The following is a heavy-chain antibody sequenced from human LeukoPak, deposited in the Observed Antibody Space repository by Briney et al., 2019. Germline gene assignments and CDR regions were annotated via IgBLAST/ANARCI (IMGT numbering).Heavy chain of an antibody. CDR2: IYYSGST. Sequence: PSETLSLTCTVSGGSISSSSYHWGWIRQPPGKGLEWIGSIYYSGSTYYNPSLKSRVTISVDTSKNQFSLKLSSVTAADTAVYYCARGRSYWRDASDIWGQGTMVTVSS. CDR3: ARGRSYWRDASDI. J-gene: IGHJ3*02. CDR1: GGSISSSSYH. V-gene: IGHV4-39*07. D-gene: IGHD1-26*01.